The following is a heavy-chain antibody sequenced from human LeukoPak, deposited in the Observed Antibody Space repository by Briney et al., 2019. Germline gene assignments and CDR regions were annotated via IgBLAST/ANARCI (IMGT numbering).Heavy chain of an antibody. D-gene: IGHD5-12*01. J-gene: IGHJ4*02. CDR2: ISGRGDST. CDR3: AKPPETKWVRLSFGF. V-gene: IGHV3-23*01. Sequence: PGGSLRLSCEASGFTFSSHAMTWVRQAPGKGLEWASTISGRGDSTYYADSVKGRFTISRDNSKNTLYLQMSSLRAEDTAVYYCAKPPETKWVRLSFGFWGQGTLVTVSS. CDR1: GFTFSSHA.